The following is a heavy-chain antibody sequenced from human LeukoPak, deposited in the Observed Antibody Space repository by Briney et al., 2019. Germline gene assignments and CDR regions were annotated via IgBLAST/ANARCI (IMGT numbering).Heavy chain of an antibody. CDR2: IYSGGNT. J-gene: IGHJ4*02. V-gene: IGHV3-66*01. CDR3: ASPTSLHYYGSGSYYLN. CDR1: GFTVSSNY. D-gene: IGHD3-10*01. Sequence: PGGSLRLSCAASGFTVSSNYMSWVRQAPGKGLEWVSVIYSGGNTYYADSVKGRFTISRDNSKNTLYLQMNSLRAEDTAVYYCASPTSLHYYGSGSYYLNWGQGILVTVSS.